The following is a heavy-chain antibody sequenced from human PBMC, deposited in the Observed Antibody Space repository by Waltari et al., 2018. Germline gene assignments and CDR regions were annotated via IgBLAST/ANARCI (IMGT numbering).Heavy chain of an antibody. J-gene: IGHJ3*02. CDR3: ARVAITIFGVVIGHDAFDI. CDR2: INPNSGGT. D-gene: IGHD3-3*01. Sequence: QVQLVQSGAEVKKPGASVKVSCKASGYTFTGYYMHWVRQAPGPGLEWMGRINPNSGGTNYAQKFQGRVTMTRDTSISTDYMELSRLRSDDTAVYYCARVAITIFGVVIGHDAFDIWGQGTMVTVSS. CDR1: GYTFTGYY. V-gene: IGHV1-2*06.